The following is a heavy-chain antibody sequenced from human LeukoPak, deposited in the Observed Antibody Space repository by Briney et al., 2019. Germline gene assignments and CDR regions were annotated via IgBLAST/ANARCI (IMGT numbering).Heavy chain of an antibody. J-gene: IGHJ4*02. Sequence: GASVKVSCKASGGTFSSYAISWVRQAPGQGLEWMGRIIPILGITNYAQKFQGRVTITADKSTSTAYMELSSLRSEDTAVYYCARDSSGYYLQYYFDYWGQGTLVTVSS. V-gene: IGHV1-69*04. CDR1: GGTFSSYA. CDR2: IIPILGIT. D-gene: IGHD3-22*01. CDR3: ARDSSGYYLQYYFDY.